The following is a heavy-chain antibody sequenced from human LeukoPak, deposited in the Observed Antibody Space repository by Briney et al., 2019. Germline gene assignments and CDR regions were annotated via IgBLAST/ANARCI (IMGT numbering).Heavy chain of an antibody. Sequence: SGTLSLTCAVSGGSISSSNWWSWVRQPPGKGLEWIGEIYHSGSTNYNPSLKSRVTFSIDTSKNQFSMTLTYVTAADTAIYFCARYTSAEATTAPTSRWFNPWGQGILVFVSS. J-gene: IGHJ5*02. CDR1: GGSISSSNW. V-gene: IGHV4-4*02. D-gene: IGHD2-15*01. CDR2: IYHSGST. CDR3: ARYTSAEATTAPTSRWFNP.